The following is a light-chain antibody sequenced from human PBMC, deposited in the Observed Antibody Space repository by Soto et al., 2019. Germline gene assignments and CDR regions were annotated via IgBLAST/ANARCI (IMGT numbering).Light chain of an antibody. J-gene: IGKJ1*01. CDR3: QQFGSSSTWK. V-gene: IGKV3-20*01. CDR1: QSISSNF. CDR2: GAS. Sequence: EIVLTQSPGTLSLSSGERATLSCRASQSISSNFLAWYQQKPGQAPRLLIYGASRRVTGIPDRFSGSGSGTYFTITISRLEPEDFAVYYCQQFGSSSTWKFGQGTKVEIK.